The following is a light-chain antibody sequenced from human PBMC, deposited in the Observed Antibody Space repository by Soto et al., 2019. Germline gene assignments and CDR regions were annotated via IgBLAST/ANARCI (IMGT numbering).Light chain of an antibody. Sequence: QSVLTQPPSASGSPGPSVTISCTGTSSDVGGYNSVSWFQQHPGKAPKLIIYDVIKRPSGVPGRFSGSKSGNTASLTVSGLQAEDEADYYCSSFGGSDNVLFGGGTQLTVL. CDR1: SSDVGGYNS. J-gene: IGLJ2*01. V-gene: IGLV2-8*01. CDR2: DVI. CDR3: SSFGGSDNVL.